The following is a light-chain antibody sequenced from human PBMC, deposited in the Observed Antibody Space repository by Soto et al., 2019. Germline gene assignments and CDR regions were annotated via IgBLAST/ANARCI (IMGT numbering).Light chain of an antibody. CDR2: AAS. CDR1: QGISNY. V-gene: IGKV1-27*01. J-gene: IGKJ4*01. CDR3: P. Sequence: DSPMTQSPSSLSASVGARVTITCRASQGISNYLAWYQQKPGKVPKLLIYAASTLQSGVPSRFSGSGSRTDFTLAPSSLQPEDVATYYCPFGGGTKVEIK.